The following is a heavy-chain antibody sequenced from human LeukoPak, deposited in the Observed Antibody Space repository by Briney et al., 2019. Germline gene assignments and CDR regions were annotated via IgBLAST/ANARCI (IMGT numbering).Heavy chain of an antibody. CDR3: AREGMATNHIDY. D-gene: IGHD5-24*01. Sequence: SVKVSCKASGGAFSSYAISWVRQAPGQGLEWMGGIIPIFGTANYAQKFQGRVTITADESTSTAYMELSSLRSEDTAVYYCAREGMATNHIDYWGQGTLVTVSS. J-gene: IGHJ4*02. CDR2: IIPIFGTA. V-gene: IGHV1-69*13. CDR1: GGAFSSYA.